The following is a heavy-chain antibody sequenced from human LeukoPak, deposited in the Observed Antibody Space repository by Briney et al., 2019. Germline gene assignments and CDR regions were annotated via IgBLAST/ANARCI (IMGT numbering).Heavy chain of an antibody. V-gene: IGHV3-30-3*01. CDR2: ISYDGSNK. J-gene: IGHJ4*02. Sequence: SGGSLRLSCAASGFTFSSYAMHWVRQAPGKGLEWVAVISYDGSNKYYADSVKGRFTISRDNSKNTLYLQMNSLRAEDTAVYYCARGSYSSGWYPPDYWGQGTLVTVSS. D-gene: IGHD6-19*01. CDR1: GFTFSSYA. CDR3: ARGSYSSGWYPPDY.